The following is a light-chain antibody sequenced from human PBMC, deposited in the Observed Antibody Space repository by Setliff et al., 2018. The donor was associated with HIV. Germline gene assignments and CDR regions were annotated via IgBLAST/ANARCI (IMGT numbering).Light chain of an antibody. Sequence: QSVLTQPASVSGSPGQSITISCSGTSSDVGGYNYVSWYQQHPGKAPKLIIYDVTYRPSGVSNRFSGSKSGNTAPLTISGLQAEDEADYYCCSYRTNITGVFGGGTQLTVL. CDR3: CSYRTNITGV. CDR1: SSDVGGYNY. CDR2: DVT. V-gene: IGLV2-14*03. J-gene: IGLJ3*02.